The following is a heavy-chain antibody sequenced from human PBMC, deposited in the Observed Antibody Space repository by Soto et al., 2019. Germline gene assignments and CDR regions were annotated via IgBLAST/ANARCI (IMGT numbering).Heavy chain of an antibody. Sequence: EVQLVESGGGLIQPGGSLRLSCAASGFTVSSNYMSWVRQAPGKGLEWVSVIYSGGSTYYADSVKGRFTISRDNSKNTLYLQMNRLRAEDSAVYYCARDRVESGYPEYFQLCGEGTLVSVSS. CDR2: IYSGGST. J-gene: IGHJ1*01. V-gene: IGHV3-53*01. CDR1: GFTVSSNY. D-gene: IGHD3-22*01. CDR3: ARDRVESGYPEYFQL.